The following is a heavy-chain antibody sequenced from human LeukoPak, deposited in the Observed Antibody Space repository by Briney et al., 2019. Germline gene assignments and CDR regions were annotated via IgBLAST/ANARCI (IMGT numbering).Heavy chain of an antibody. CDR3: ARSVGGATTPRFDY. CDR2: IIPSLDIP. V-gene: IGHV1-69*04. J-gene: IGHJ4*02. Sequence: SVKVSCKASGDTFSRYAISWVRQAPGQGLEWMGRIIPSLDIPNYPQKFQGRVTIPADKSTSTAYMEVRSLGSEDTAVYYCARSVGGATTPRFDYWGQGTLVTVSS. D-gene: IGHD1-26*01. CDR1: GDTFSRYA.